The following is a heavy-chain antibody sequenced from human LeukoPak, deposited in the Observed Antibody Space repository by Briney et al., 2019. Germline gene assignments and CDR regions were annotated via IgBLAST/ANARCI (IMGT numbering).Heavy chain of an antibody. J-gene: IGHJ4*02. CDR2: IYSSGST. Sequence: PSETLSLTCTVSGGSISSFYWSWIRQPPGRGLEWIGEIYSSGSTDYTPSLKSRVTISVDTSKNQFSLKLSSVTAADTAVYYCARRAQYGSGSYDYWGQGALVAVSS. CDR1: GGSISSFY. D-gene: IGHD3-10*01. CDR3: ARRAQYGSGSYDY. V-gene: IGHV4-59*08.